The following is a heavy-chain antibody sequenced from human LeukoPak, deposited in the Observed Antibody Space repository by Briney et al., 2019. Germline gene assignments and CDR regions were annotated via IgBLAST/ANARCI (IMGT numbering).Heavy chain of an antibody. CDR3: ARGRQSRGIGYFDY. V-gene: IGHV4-31*03. Sequence: SETLSLTCTVSGGSISSGGYYWSWIRQHPGKGLEWIGYIYYSGSTYYNPSLKSRVTISVDTSKNQFSLKLSSVTAADTAVYYCARGRQSRGIGYFDYWGQGTLVTVSS. J-gene: IGHJ4*02. CDR2: IYYSGST. CDR1: GGSISSGGYY. D-gene: IGHD6-13*01.